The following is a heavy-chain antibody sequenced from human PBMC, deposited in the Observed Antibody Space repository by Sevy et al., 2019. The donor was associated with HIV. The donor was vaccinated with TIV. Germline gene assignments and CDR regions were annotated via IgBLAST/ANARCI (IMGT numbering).Heavy chain of an antibody. CDR3: ARFVCDYFDF. V-gene: IGHV3-11*01. CDR2: ISTRGSTI. D-gene: IGHD6-6*01. Sequence: GGSLRLSCEASGFIFSDSYMSWICQAPGKGLEWISYISTRGSTIYYADSVKGRFTISRDNANNSLSLHLNSLRAEDTAIYYCARFVCDYFDFWGRGTLVTVSS. CDR1: GFIFSDSY. J-gene: IGHJ4*02.